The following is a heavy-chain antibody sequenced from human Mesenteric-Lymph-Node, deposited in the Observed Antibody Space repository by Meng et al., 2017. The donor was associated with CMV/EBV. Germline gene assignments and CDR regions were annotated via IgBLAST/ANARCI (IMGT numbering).Heavy chain of an antibody. CDR2: MYYSRGT. V-gene: IGHV4-61*01. CDR3: GRGPTVAGTGYYYYGMDV. J-gene: IGHJ6*02. D-gene: IGHD6-19*01. CDR1: GGSASSGSYY. Sequence: SETLSLTCTVSGGSASSGSYYWSWIRQPPGKGLEWIGYMYYSRGTNYNPSLKSRVTISVDTSKNQFSLRLSSVTAADTAVYYCGRGPTVAGTGYYYYGMDVWGQGTTVTVSS.